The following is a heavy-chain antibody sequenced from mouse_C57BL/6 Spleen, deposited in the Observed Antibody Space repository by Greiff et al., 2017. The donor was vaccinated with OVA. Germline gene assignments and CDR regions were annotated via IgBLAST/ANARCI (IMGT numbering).Heavy chain of an antibody. D-gene: IGHD2-5*01. CDR2: INPGSGGT. J-gene: IGHJ1*03. CDR3: ARSAYYSNYEWYFDV. CDR1: GYAFTNYL. Sequence: QVQLQQSGAELVRPGTSVKVSCKASGYAFTNYLIEWVKQRPGQGLEWIGVINPGSGGTNYNEKFKGKATLTADKSSSTAYMQLSSLTSEDSAVDFCARSAYYSNYEWYFDVWGTGTTVTVSS. V-gene: IGHV1-54*01.